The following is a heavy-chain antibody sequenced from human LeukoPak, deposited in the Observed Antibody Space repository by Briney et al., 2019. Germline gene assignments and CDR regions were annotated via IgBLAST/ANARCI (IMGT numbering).Heavy chain of an antibody. CDR2: IKQDGSEK. Sequence: GGSLRLSCAASGFTFSSYWMSWVRQAPGKGLEWVANIKQDGSEKYYVDSVKGRFTTSRDNAKNSLYLQMNSLKTEDTAVYYCAREFGHNRWYFDYWGQGALVTVSS. CDR3: AREFGHNRWYFDY. CDR1: GFTFSSYW. D-gene: IGHD5-24*01. J-gene: IGHJ4*02. V-gene: IGHV3-7*01.